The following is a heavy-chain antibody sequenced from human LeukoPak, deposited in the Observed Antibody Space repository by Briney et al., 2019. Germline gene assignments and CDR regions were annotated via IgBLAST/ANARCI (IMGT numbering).Heavy chain of an antibody. J-gene: IGHJ6*02. CDR2: IIPIFGTA. D-gene: IGHD3-3*01. CDR3: ARDPLSYYDFWSGYYTPYYGMDV. CDR1: GGTFSSYA. V-gene: IGHV1-69*13. Sequence: SVKVSCKASGGTFSSYAISWVRQAPGQGLEWMGGIIPIFGTANYAQKFQGRVTITADESTSTAYMELSSLRSEDTAVYYCARDPLSYYDFWSGYYTPYYGMDVWGQGTTVTVSS.